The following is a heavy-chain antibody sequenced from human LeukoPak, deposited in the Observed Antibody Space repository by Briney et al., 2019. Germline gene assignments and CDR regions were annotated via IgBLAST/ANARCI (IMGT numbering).Heavy chain of an antibody. CDR1: GFTFSSYS. Sequence: GGSLRLSCAASGFTFSSYSMNWVRQAPGKGLEWVSSISSSSYIYYADSVKGRFTISRDNAKNSLYLQMNSLRAEDTAVYYCARDPPSGWYSSSWPTWGQGTLVTVSS. J-gene: IGHJ4*02. CDR2: ISSSSYI. CDR3: ARDPPSGWYSSSWPT. V-gene: IGHV3-21*01. D-gene: IGHD6-13*01.